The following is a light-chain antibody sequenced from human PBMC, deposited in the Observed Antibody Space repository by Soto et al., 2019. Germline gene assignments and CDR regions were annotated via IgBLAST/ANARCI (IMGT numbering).Light chain of an antibody. Sequence: QSALAQPTSVSGSPGQSIAISCTGTRSDIGGYNYVSWHQQHPGKAPKVLISVVSNRPSGVSDRFSGSKSGNTAYLTISGLQPEDEADYYCSSYRSGGIFVFGSGTKVTVL. CDR3: SSYRSGGIFV. CDR1: RSDIGGYNY. J-gene: IGLJ1*01. CDR2: VVS. V-gene: IGLV2-14*01.